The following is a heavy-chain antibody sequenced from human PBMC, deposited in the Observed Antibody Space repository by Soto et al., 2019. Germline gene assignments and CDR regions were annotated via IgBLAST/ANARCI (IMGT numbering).Heavy chain of an antibody. D-gene: IGHD1-26*01. V-gene: IGHV1-69*12. Sequence: VQLVQSGAEVKKPGSSVKVSCEASGGTFSSYAXSXVRXAPGQGLEWMGGIIPIFDTANYAQKFQGRVTITADESTSTXYMELSSLRSEDTAVYYCAITWGATMGRFDPWGQGTLVTVSS. J-gene: IGHJ5*02. CDR1: GGTFSSYA. CDR2: IIPIFDTA. CDR3: AITWGATMGRFDP.